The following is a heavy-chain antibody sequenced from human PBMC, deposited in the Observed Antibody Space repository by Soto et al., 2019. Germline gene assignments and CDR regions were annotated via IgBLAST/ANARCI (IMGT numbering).Heavy chain of an antibody. J-gene: IGHJ1*01. CDR2: IIPVFGRP. Sequence: GASVKVSCKASGGTFSSFGISWVRQAPGQGLEWMGGIIPVFGRPNYAQRFRGRLTITADESTNTSYMELIDLTSEDTAVYYCAREASGYDFWGHGTQVTVSS. CDR3: AREASGYDF. D-gene: IGHD5-12*01. CDR1: GGTFSSFG. V-gene: IGHV1-69*13.